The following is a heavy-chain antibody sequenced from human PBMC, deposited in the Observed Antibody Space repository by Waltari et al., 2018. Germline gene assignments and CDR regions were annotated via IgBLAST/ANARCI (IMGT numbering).Heavy chain of an antibody. V-gene: IGHV3-23*01. J-gene: IGHJ4*02. CDR1: GFTFSSYA. CDR2: ISERDGRT. Sequence: EVQLLESGGGLVQPGGSLRLSCAASGFTFSSYAMSWVRQAPGKGLEGVSSISERDGRTYYADSVKGRFTISRDNSKNTLYLQMNSLRAEDTAVYYCAKAIRDGYNKWGQGTLVTVSS. CDR3: AKAIRDGYNK. D-gene: IGHD5-12*01.